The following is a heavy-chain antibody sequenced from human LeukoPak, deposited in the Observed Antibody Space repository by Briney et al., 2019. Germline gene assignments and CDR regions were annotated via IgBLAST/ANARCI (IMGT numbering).Heavy chain of an antibody. CDR1: GGSISSSSYY. CDR2: IYYSGST. J-gene: IGHJ6*03. CDR3: YSGSYSSYYYYMDV. Sequence: PSETLSLTCTVSGGSISSSSYYWGWLRQPPGKGREWIGSIYYSGSTYDNPSLKSRVTISVDTSKTPFSLKLSSVTAADTAVYYGYSGSYSSYYYYMDVWGKGTTVTASS. D-gene: IGHD1-26*01. V-gene: IGHV4-39*02.